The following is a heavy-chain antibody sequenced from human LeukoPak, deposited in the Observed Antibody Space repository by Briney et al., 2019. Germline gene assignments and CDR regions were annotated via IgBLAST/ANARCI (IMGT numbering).Heavy chain of an antibody. Sequence: GRSLRLSCAASGFTFSNYIVHWVRQAPGKGLDWVAVILEDGSHQYYADSVKGRFTISRDNSKDTLFLQMNSLRSDDTAIYFCARVQGGGYRTADYWGQGTLVTVSS. CDR1: GFTFSNYI. CDR3: ARVQGGGYRTADY. D-gene: IGHD3-10*01. J-gene: IGHJ4*02. CDR2: ILEDGSHQ. V-gene: IGHV3-30*04.